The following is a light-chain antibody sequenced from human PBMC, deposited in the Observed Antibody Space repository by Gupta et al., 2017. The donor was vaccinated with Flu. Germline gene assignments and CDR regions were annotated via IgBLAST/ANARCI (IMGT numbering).Light chain of an antibody. CDR3: QQDCASRT. Sequence: IVLTQSPGTLSLSPGERATLSCRASQSVSSSLAWYQQRPGQALRLLIYGASTRDTGIPDRFSGSGSGTDFTLSSSRREPEDFAVYYWQQDCASRTFGQGTKVEIK. CDR2: GAS. CDR1: QSVSSS. V-gene: IGKV3-20*01. J-gene: IGKJ1*01.